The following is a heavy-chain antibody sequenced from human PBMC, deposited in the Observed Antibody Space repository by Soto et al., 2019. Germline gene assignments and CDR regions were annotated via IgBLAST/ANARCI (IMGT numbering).Heavy chain of an antibody. CDR3: ARDSSGYWGLDY. CDR2: IWYDGSNK. Sequence: QVQLVESGGGVVQPGRSLRLSCAASGFTFSSYGMHWVRQAPGKGLEWVAVIWYDGSNKYYADSVKGRFTISRDNSKNTLYLQMYSLRAEDTAVYYCARDSSGYWGLDYWGQGTLVTVSS. J-gene: IGHJ4*02. CDR1: GFTFSSYG. V-gene: IGHV3-33*01. D-gene: IGHD3-22*01.